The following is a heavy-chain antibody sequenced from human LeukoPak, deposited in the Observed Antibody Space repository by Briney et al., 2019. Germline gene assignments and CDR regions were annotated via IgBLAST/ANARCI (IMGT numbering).Heavy chain of an antibody. J-gene: IGHJ4*02. D-gene: IGHD5-12*01. V-gene: IGHV1-46*01. CDR2: INPSGGST. Sequence: ASVKVSCKASGYTFTSYYMHWVRQAPGQGLEWMGIINPSGGSTSYAQKFQGRVTMTRDTSTSTIYMELSSPRSEDTAVYYCARVVTGYSGYDFRGSGGNYFDYWGQGTLVTVSS. CDR1: GYTFTSYY. CDR3: ARVVTGYSGYDFRGSGGNYFDY.